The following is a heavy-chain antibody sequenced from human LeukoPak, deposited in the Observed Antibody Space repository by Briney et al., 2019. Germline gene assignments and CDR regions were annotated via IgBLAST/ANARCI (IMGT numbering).Heavy chain of an antibody. J-gene: IGHJ6*03. CDR2: MNPNSGNT. CDR1: GYTFTSYD. V-gene: IGHV1-8*03. D-gene: IGHD6-13*01. Sequence: ASVKVSCKASGYTFTSYDLIWVRQATGQGLEWMGWMNPNSGNTGYAQNFQGRVTITRNPSIKTAYMELSSLRFEDTAVYYCARAGYSSSWYPYYYYYMDVWGKGTTVTVSS. CDR3: ARAGYSSSWYPYYYYYMDV.